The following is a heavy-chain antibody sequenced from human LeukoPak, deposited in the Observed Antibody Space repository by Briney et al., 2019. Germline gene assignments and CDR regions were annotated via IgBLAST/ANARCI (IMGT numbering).Heavy chain of an antibody. Sequence: GGSLRLSCAASGFTFSSYAMNWVRQAPGKGLEWVSFISGSGDTTYYADSVKGRFTISRDNSKNTLYLQMNSLRAEDTAVCYCATLFSTTWRFFQHWGQGTLVTVSS. J-gene: IGHJ1*01. CDR3: ATLFSTTWRFFQH. V-gene: IGHV3-23*01. D-gene: IGHD1-14*01. CDR1: GFTFSSYA. CDR2: ISGSGDTT.